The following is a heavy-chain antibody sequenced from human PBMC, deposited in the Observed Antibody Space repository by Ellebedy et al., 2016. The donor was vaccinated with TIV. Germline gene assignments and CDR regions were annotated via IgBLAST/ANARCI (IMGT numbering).Heavy chain of an antibody. V-gene: IGHV3-23*01. J-gene: IGHJ4*02. Sequence: GGSLRLXXAASASPLSSYAMSWVRQPPGKGLEWVSSISDSGGNTYYADSVRGRFTFSRDNSKNTLYLQMNSLRAEDTAAYYCAKGWLGAGAGTDFDYWGRGTLVTVSS. CDR1: ASPLSSYA. CDR2: ISDSGGNT. CDR3: AKGWLGAGAGTDFDY. D-gene: IGHD6-13*01.